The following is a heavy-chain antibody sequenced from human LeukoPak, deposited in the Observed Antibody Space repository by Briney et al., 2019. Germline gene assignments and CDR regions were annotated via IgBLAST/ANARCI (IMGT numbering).Heavy chain of an antibody. CDR2: IYYSGST. J-gene: IGHJ6*03. CDR1: GGSISSYY. CDR3: ARNAMLYFYMDV. Sequence: PSETLSLTCTVSGGSISSYYWSWIRQPPGKGLEWIGYIYYSGSTNYNPSLKSRVTISVDTSKNQFSLKLSSVTAADTAVYYCARNAMLYFYMDVWGKGTTATVSS. V-gene: IGHV4-59*01. D-gene: IGHD2-2*01.